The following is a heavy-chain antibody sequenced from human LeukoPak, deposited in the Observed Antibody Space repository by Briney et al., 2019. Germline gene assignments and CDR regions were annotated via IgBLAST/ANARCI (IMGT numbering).Heavy chain of an antibody. CDR1: GFTFSSYA. CDR2: ISSNGGST. V-gene: IGHV3-64*01. Sequence: GGSLGLSCAASGFTFSSYAMHWVRQAPGKGLEYVSAISSNGGSTYYANSVKGRFTISRDNSKNTLYLQMGSLRAEDMAVYYCAVIGDFDYWGQGTLVTVSS. CDR3: AVIGDFDY. D-gene: IGHD3-16*02. J-gene: IGHJ4*02.